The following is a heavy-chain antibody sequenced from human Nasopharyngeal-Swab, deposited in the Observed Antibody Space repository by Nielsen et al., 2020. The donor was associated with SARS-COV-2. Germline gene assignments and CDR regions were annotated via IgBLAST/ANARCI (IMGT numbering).Heavy chain of an antibody. CDR1: GASISTSDYY. CDR3: ARRDSSPGWFDP. D-gene: IGHD4-11*01. J-gene: IGHJ5*02. Sequence: GSLRLSCTVSGASISTSDYYWGWIRQPPGKGLEWIGSIYDNGRTFYDASLKSRFSISIDTSKNQISLNLISVTAADTAVYYCARRDSSPGWFDPWGQGTLVTVSS. CDR2: IYDNGRT. V-gene: IGHV4-39*01.